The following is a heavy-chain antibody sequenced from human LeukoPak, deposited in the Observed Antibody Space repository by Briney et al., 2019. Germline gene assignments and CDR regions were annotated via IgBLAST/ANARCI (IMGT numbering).Heavy chain of an antibody. CDR2: INHSGST. V-gene: IGHV4-34*01. CDR3: ARFSLVRGVIRSFDY. Sequence: PSETLSLTCAVYGVSFSGYYWSWIRQPPGKGLEWIGEINHSGSTNYNPSLKSRVTISVDTSKNQFSLKLSSVTAADTAVYYCARFSLVRGVIRSFDYWGQGTLVTVSS. D-gene: IGHD3-10*01. J-gene: IGHJ4*02. CDR1: GVSFSGYY.